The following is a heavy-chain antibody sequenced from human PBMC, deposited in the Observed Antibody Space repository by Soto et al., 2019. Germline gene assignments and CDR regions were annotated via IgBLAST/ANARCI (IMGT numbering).Heavy chain of an antibody. CDR2: ISYDGSNK. V-gene: IGHV3-30*18. Sequence: GGSLRLSCAASGFTFSSYGMHWVRQAPGKGLEWVAVISYDGSNKYYADSVKGRFTISRDNSKNTLYLQMNSLRAEDTAVYYCAKDAVLMVYAGWFDPWGQGTLVTVSS. J-gene: IGHJ5*02. CDR1: GFTFSSYG. D-gene: IGHD2-8*01. CDR3: AKDAVLMVYAGWFDP.